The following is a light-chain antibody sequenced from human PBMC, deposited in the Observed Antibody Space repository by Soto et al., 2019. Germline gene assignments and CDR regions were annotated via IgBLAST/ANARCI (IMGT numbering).Light chain of an antibody. CDR3: QQYDYWHT. J-gene: IGKJ5*01. V-gene: IGKV3-15*01. CDR1: QSVSSS. CDR2: GAS. Sequence: DIVMTQSPSTLSVSPGERATLSCRASQSVSSSLAWYQRKPGQAPRLLISGASTRGTGVPARFIGSGSGTQFTLTINSLPYEYFAVYYCQQYDYWHTFGQGTRLEIK.